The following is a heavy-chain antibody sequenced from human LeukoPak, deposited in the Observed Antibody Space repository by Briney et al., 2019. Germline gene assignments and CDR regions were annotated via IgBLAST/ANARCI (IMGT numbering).Heavy chain of an antibody. CDR2: IRYDGSNK. J-gene: IGHJ4*02. CDR3: AKPDPRGVRGAPLDY. CDR1: GFTFSSSW. V-gene: IGHV3-30*02. Sequence: GGSLRLSCAASGFTFSSSWMTWVRQAPGKGLEWVAFIRYDGSNKYYADSVKGRFTISRDNSKNTLYLQMNSLRAEDTAVYYCAKPDPRGVRGAPLDYWGQGTLVTVSS. D-gene: IGHD3-10*01.